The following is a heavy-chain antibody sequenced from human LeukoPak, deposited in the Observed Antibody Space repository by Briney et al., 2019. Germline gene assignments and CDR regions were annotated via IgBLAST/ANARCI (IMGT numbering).Heavy chain of an antibody. CDR3: ARGKARYCSGGSCFGY. CDR2: ISAYNGNT. CDR1: GYTFTSYG. J-gene: IGHJ4*02. Sequence: GASVTVSCKASGYTFTSYGISWVRQAPGQGLEGMGWISAYNGNTNYAQKLQGRVTMTTDTSTSTACMELRSLRPDDTAVYYCARGKARYCSGGSCFGYWGQGTLVTVSS. D-gene: IGHD2-15*01. V-gene: IGHV1-18*01.